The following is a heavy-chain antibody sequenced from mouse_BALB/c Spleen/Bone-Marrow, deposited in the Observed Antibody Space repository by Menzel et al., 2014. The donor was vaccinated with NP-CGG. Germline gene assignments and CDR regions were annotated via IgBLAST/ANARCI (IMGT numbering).Heavy chain of an antibody. CDR1: GFTFSSFG. J-gene: IGHJ1*01. CDR3: ARGGNWDDFDV. CDR2: ISSGSTSI. D-gene: IGHD4-1*01. Sequence: EVQRVESGGGLVQPGGSRKLSCAASGFTFSSFGMHWVRQAPERGLEWVAYISSGSTSIFYSDTVRGRFTISRDNPKNXLFLQMTSLTSEDTAMYYCARGGNWDDFDVWGAGTTVTVSS. V-gene: IGHV5-17*02.